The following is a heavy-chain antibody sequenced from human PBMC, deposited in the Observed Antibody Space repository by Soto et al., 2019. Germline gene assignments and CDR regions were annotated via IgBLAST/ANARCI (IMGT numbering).Heavy chain of an antibody. V-gene: IGHV3-30*03. CDR1: GFTFSNSY. Sequence: GGSLRLSCAACGFTFSNSYINWVRQAPCKGLEWVAVISYDGSNKYYADSVKGRFTISRDNTKNTLYLQMNSLRAEDTAVYYCATYYDLWSGYRIDFDYFGQRILLARCS. J-gene: IGHJ4*02. D-gene: IGHD3-3*01. CDR3: ATYYDLWSGYRIDFDY. CDR2: ISYDGSNK.